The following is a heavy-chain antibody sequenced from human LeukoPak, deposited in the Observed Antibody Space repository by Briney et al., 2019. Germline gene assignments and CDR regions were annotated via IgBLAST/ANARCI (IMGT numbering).Heavy chain of an antibody. J-gene: IGHJ4*02. CDR1: GGSISSGGYY. D-gene: IGHD1-26*01. Sequence: SSETLSLTCTVSGGSISSGGYYWSWIRQHPGKGLEWIGYIYYSGSTYYNPSLKSRVTISVDTSKNQFSLKLSSVTAADTAVYYCARRLVGAHTFDYWGQGTLVTVSS. V-gene: IGHV4-31*03. CDR3: ARRLVGAHTFDY. CDR2: IYYSGST.